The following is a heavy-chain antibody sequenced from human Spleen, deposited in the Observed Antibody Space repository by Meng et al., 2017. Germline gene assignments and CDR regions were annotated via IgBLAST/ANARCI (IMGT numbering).Heavy chain of an antibody. CDR3: ARPQGDWDWYFDL. V-gene: IGHV1-3*01. D-gene: IGHD3-9*01. CDR1: GYTFTSYA. CDR2: INAGNGNT. J-gene: IGHJ2*01. Sequence: ASVKVSCKASGYTFTSYAMHWVRQAPGQRLEWMGWINAGNGNTKYSQKFQGRVTMTRNTSISTAYMELSSLRSEDTAVYYCARPQGDWDWYFDLWGRGTLVTVSS.